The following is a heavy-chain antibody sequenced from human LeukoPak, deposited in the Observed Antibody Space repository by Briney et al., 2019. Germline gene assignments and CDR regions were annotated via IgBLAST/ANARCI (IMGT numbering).Heavy chain of an antibody. Sequence: PSETLSLTCAVYGGSFSGYYWSWIRQPPGKGLEWTGEINHSGSTNYNPSLKSRVTISVDTSKNQFSLKLSSVTAADTAVYYCASGSQTDYWGQGTLVTVSS. V-gene: IGHV4-34*01. J-gene: IGHJ4*02. CDR2: INHSGST. CDR1: GGSFSGYY. CDR3: ASGSQTDY.